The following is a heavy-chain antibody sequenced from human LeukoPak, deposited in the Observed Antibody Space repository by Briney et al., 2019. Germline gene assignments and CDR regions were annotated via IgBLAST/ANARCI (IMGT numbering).Heavy chain of an antibody. CDR1: GAVFVKYR. D-gene: IGHD3-10*01. CDR2: IYPGNYDT. CDR3: ARPSPHSFGSCFY. J-gene: IGHJ4*02. Sequence: GEPLQISCKGSGAVFVKYRIALGRQMPGKGVEGTAIIYPGNYDTRYSPSFPGQVTIPAHKSTNTAYLQWSTPNASDTAMYYCARPSPHSFGSCFYWGQGTLVTVSS. V-gene: IGHV5-51*01.